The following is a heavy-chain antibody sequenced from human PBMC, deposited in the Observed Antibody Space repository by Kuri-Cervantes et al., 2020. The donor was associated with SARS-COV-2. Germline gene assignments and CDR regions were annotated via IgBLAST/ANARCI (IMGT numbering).Heavy chain of an antibody. D-gene: IGHD3-3*01. CDR3: ARALWSGYCTFDI. CDR2: IYYSVST. CDR1: GGSISSYY. Sequence: GSLRLSCTVSGGSISSYYWSWIRQPPGKGLEWIGYIYYSVSTNYNPSLKSRVTISVDTSKNQFSLKLSSVTATDTAVYYCARALWSGYCTFDIWGQGTMVTVSS. J-gene: IGHJ3*02. V-gene: IGHV4-59*01.